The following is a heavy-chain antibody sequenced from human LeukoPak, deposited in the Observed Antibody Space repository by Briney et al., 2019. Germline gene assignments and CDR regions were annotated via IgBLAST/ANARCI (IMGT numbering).Heavy chain of an antibody. Sequence: PGGSLRLSCAASGFTFGSYSMSWVRQAPGKGLEWVSGINWNGGSTGYADSVKGRFTISRDNAKNSLYLQMNSLRAEDTALYYCARDLGGSSSWPVDYWGQGTLVTVSS. D-gene: IGHD6-13*01. CDR1: GFTFGSYS. J-gene: IGHJ4*02. CDR3: ARDLGGSSSWPVDY. V-gene: IGHV3-20*04. CDR2: INWNGGST.